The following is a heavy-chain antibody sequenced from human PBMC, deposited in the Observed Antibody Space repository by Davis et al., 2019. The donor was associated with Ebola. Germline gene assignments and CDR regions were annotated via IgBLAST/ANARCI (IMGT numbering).Heavy chain of an antibody. CDR2: ISWYSGSI. CDR3: AKASPQLGEGYYFDY. D-gene: IGHD6-6*01. CDR1: GFTFDDYA. J-gene: IGHJ4*02. V-gene: IGHV3-9*01. Sequence: SLKIPCAASGFTFDDYAMHWVRLAPGKGLEWVSGISWYSGSIGYADSVKGRFTISRDNAKNSLYLQMNSLRAEDTALYYCAKASPQLGEGYYFDYRGQGTLVTVSS.